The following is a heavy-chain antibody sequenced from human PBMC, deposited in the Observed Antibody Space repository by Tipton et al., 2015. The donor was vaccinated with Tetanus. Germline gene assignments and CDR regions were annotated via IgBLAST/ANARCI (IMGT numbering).Heavy chain of an antibody. CDR1: GFTFSSYG. D-gene: IGHD3-22*01. V-gene: IGHV3-30*18. Sequence: SLRLSCAASGFTFSSYGMHWVRQAPGKGLEWVAVISYDGSNKYYADSVKGRFTISRDNSKNTLYLQMNSLRAGDTAVYYCAKGGYYYDSSGYPGWFDYWGQGTLVTVSS. CDR2: ISYDGSNK. J-gene: IGHJ4*02. CDR3: AKGGYYYDSSGYPGWFDY.